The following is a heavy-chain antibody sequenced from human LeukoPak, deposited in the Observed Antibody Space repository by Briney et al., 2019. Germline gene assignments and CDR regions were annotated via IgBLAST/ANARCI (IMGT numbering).Heavy chain of an antibody. CDR1: GGSFSGYY. D-gene: IGHD3-10*01. CDR2: INHSGST. CDR3: ARAPGWVYGSGSLFDY. V-gene: IGHV4-34*01. J-gene: IGHJ4*02. Sequence: PSETLSLTCAVYGGSFSGYYWSWIRQPPGKGLEWIGEINHSGSTNYNPSLKSRVAISVDTSKNQFSLKLSSVTAADTAVYYCARAPGWVYGSGSLFDYWGRGKRATVSA.